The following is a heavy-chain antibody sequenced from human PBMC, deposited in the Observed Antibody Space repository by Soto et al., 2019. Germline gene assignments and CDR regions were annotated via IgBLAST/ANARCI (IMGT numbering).Heavy chain of an antibody. D-gene: IGHD4-17*01. CDR2: ISAYNGNT. V-gene: IGHV1-18*04. CDR3: ARDTVTTPWWFDP. Sequence: GPPVKVSCKASGYTFSSYGISWVRQAPGQGLEWMGWISAYNGNTNYAQKLQGRVTMTTDTSTSTAYMELRSLRSDDTAVYYCARDTVTTPWWFDPWGQGTLVTVS. CDR1: GYTFSSYG. J-gene: IGHJ5*02.